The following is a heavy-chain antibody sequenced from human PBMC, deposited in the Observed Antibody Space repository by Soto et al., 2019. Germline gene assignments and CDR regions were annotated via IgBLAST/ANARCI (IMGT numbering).Heavy chain of an antibody. CDR1: EFTFTKYA. CDR2: ITGSGGST. V-gene: IGHV3-23*01. J-gene: IGHJ4*02. CDR3: AKQLGAHIDY. Sequence: PGGSLRLSCAASEFTFTKYAMNWVRQAPGKGLEWVSTITGSGGSTYYADSVKGRFTISRDNSRNTLYLQMNSLRAEDTAGYYCAKQLGAHIDYWGQGTLVTVSS. D-gene: IGHD1-1*01.